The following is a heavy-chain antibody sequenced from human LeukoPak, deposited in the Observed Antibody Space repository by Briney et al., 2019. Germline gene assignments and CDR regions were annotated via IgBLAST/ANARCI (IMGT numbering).Heavy chain of an antibody. V-gene: IGHV3-30-3*01. CDR2: ISYDGSNK. Sequence: GGSLRLSCAASGFTFSSYAMHWVRQAPGKGLEWVAVISYDGSNKYYADSVKGRFTISRDNSKNTLYLQMNSLRAEDTAVYYRARDPGGDYGDFDYWGQGTLVTVSS. J-gene: IGHJ4*02. CDR3: ARDPGGDYGDFDY. D-gene: IGHD4-17*01. CDR1: GFTFSSYA.